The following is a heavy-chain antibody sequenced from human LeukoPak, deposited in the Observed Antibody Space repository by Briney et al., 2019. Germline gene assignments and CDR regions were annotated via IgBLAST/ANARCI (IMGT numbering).Heavy chain of an antibody. J-gene: IGHJ4*02. CDR3: NVFWDAYNHHY. CDR2: IRRKAEGGTT. CDR1: GFAPSYAW. V-gene: IGHV3-15*01. D-gene: IGHD5-24*01. Sequence: SLRPSCAVSGFAPSYAWVNWVRQAPGPGRGWVVSIRRKAEGGTTNYAGSIKGRFDKSRHNSKNTLDLQMSSLKTEDTGVYYCNVFWDAYNHHYWGQGTLVTVSS.